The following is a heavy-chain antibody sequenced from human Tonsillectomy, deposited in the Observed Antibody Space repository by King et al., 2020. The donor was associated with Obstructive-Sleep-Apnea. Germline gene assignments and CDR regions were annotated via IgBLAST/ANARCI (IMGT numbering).Heavy chain of an antibody. CDR2: IFYSGTT. CDR3: AREYYYGSVGELAYFDYGFDV. CDR1: GGSVSSGGYY. J-gene: IGHJ6*02. Sequence: VQLQESGPGLVKPSETLSLTCTVSGGSVSSGGYYWSWIRQPPGKGPEWIGFIFYSGTTNYNPSLKSRVTMSVDTSKNQFSLKLSSVTAADTAVYYCAREYYYGSVGELAYFDYGFDVWGQGTTVTVSS. V-gene: IGHV4-61*08. D-gene: IGHD3-10*01.